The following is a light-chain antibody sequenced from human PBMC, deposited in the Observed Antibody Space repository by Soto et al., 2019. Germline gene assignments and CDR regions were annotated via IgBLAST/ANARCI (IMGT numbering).Light chain of an antibody. CDR1: SSDVGGYNY. CDR3: SSYTSSSNLVV. V-gene: IGLV2-14*01. CDR2: DVS. Sequence: QPVLTQPASVSGSPGQSITISCTGTSSDVGGYNYVSWYQQHPGKAPKLMIYDVSNRPSGVSNRFSGSKSGNTASLTISGLQAEDEADYYCSSYTSSSNLVVFGGGTKVTVL. J-gene: IGLJ2*01.